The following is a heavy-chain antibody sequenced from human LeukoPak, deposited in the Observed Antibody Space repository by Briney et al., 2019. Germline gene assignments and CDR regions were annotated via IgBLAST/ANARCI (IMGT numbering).Heavy chain of an antibody. CDR2: VWHDGSKT. J-gene: IGHJ4*02. CDR3: AKDSNDNGDYNYFDF. D-gene: IGHD4-17*01. Sequence: PGRSLKLSCAASGFTFSGCHIHWVRQAPGKGLEWMALVWHDGSKTYYADSVKGRFTVSRDNSKNTLFLQMNSLRAEHTGVYYCAKDSNDNGDYNYFDFWGQGTLVTVSS. CDR1: GFTFSGCH. V-gene: IGHV3-33*06.